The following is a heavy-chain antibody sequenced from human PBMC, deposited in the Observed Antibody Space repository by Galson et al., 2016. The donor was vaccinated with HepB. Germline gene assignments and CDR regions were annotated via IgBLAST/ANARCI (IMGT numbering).Heavy chain of an antibody. V-gene: IGHV1-18*03. CDR1: GYSFTNYG. CDR2: ISTYNGNT. Sequence: SVKVSCKASGYSFTNYGISWVRQAPGQGLEWMGWISTYNGNTNYAQKLQGRVTMTTDTSTSTAYMELRSLRSGDMAVYYCARERGNYHYFDYWGQGTLVTVSS. J-gene: IGHJ4*02. D-gene: IGHD1-7*01. CDR3: ARERGNYHYFDY.